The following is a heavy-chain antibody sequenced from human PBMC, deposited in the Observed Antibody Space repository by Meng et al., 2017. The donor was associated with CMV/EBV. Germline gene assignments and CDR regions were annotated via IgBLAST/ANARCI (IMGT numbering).Heavy chain of an antibody. CDR1: SFSGYY. CDR3: ARPNHYCSSTSCPNWFDP. Sequence: SFSGYYWSWIRQPPGEGLEWIGEINHSGSTNYNPSLKSRVTISVDTSKNQFSLKLSSVTAADTAVYYCARPNHYCSSTSCPNWFDPWGQGTLVTVSS. V-gene: IGHV4-34*01. D-gene: IGHD2-2*01. J-gene: IGHJ5*02. CDR2: INHSGST.